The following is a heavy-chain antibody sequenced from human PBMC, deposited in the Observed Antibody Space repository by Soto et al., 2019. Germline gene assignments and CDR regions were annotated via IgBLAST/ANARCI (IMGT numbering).Heavy chain of an antibody. CDR3: ARDRGYSGYDPRIDYGMDV. Sequence: GESLKISCQGSGFSFSKSTVGCVRQIPGKGPKWKRIIHPGDSDTRYSPSFQGQVTISADKSISTAYMELSSLRSEDTAVYYCARDRGYSGYDPRIDYGMDVWGQGTTVTAP. CDR2: IHPGDSDT. D-gene: IGHD5-12*01. J-gene: IGHJ6*02. CDR1: GFSFSKST. V-gene: IGHV5-51*01.